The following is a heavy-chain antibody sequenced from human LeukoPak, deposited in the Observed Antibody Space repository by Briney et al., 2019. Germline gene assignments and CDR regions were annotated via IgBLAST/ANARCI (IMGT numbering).Heavy chain of an antibody. V-gene: IGHV4-61*01. Sequence: SETLSFTCTVSGGSFSSGSYYWSWIRQPPGKGLEWIGYIYYSGSTNYNPSLKSRVTISVDTSKNQFSLKLSSVTAADTAVYYCASEDGWFDPWGQGTLVTVSS. J-gene: IGHJ5*02. CDR3: ASEDGWFDP. CDR1: GGSFSSGSYY. CDR2: IYYSGST.